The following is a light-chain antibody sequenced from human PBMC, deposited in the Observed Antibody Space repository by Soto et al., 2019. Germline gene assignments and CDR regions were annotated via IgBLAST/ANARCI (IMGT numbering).Light chain of an antibody. V-gene: IGKV3-15*01. CDR3: QQYNNWPPWT. CDR1: QSISSD. CDR2: GAS. J-gene: IGKJ1*01. Sequence: EVVMTQSPATLSVSPGERATLSCRASQSISSDLAWYQQKPGQAPRLLIYGASTRASDISARFSGSGSGTEFTLTISSLQSEDFAVYYCQQYNNWPPWTFGQGTKVEFK.